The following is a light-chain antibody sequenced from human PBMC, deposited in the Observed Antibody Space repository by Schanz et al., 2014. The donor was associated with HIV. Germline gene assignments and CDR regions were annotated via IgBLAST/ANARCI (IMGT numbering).Light chain of an antibody. CDR2: EVS. CDR3: GSCSTTNTCT. Sequence: QSALTQPASVSGSPGQSITISCTGTSSDVGGYNYVSWYQQHPGKAPKLMIYEVSKRPSGVSNRFSGSKSGNTASLTISGLQPEDEADYYCGSCSTTNTCTFGGGTKVTVL. V-gene: IGLV2-14*01. CDR1: SSDVGGYNY. J-gene: IGLJ3*02.